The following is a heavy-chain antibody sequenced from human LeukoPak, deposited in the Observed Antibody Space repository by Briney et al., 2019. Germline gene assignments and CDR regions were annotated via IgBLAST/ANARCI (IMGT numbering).Heavy chain of an antibody. D-gene: IGHD3-9*01. J-gene: IGHJ4*02. V-gene: IGHV3-30*02. CDR2: IHYDSTTE. Sequence: GGSLRLSCAASGFTVSSNYMSWVRQAPGKGLEWVAYIHYDSTTEDYADSVKGRFTISRDNSKNTLYLQMNSLRAEDTAVYYCAKVRYYDILTGPYFDYWGQGTLVTVSS. CDR3: AKVRYYDILTGPYFDY. CDR1: GFTVSSNY.